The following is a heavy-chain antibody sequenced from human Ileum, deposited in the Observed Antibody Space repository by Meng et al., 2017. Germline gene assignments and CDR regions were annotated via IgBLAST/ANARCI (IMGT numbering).Heavy chain of an antibody. J-gene: IGHJ5*01. CDR2: LFHSGST. V-gene: IGHV4-39*07. CDR3: AGDEYSSTWFKC. CDR1: GGPFYAYTSF. D-gene: IGHD6-6*01. Sequence: GSLRLSCTVSGGPFYAYTSFWGWIRQPPGKGLEWIGSLFHSGSTFYNPSLKSRVTISLDTSKKQFFLNLSSMTAADTAIYYCAGDEYSSTWFKCWGQGTLVTVSS.